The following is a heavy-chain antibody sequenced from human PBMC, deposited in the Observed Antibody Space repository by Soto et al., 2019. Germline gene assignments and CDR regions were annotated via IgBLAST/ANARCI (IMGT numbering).Heavy chain of an antibody. CDR2: ISSSSSYT. D-gene: IGHD4-17*01. CDR1: GFTFSDYY. CDR3: ARRFGDSYWYFDL. J-gene: IGHJ2*01. V-gene: IGHV3-11*06. Sequence: QVQLVESGGGLVKLGGSLRISCAASGFTFSDYYMSWIRQASGKGLEWVSYISSSSSYTNYADSVKGRFAISRDNAKNSLYLQMNILRAQDTAVYYCARRFGDSYWYFDLLCRVTLVTVSS.